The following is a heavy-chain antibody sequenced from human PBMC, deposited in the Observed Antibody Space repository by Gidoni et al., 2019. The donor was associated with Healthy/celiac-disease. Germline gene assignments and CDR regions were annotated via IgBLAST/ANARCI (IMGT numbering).Heavy chain of an antibody. D-gene: IGHD2-21*02. J-gene: IGHJ4*02. CDR3: VTATTLFDY. Sequence: YYWGWIRQPPGKGLEWIGSIYYSGSTYYNPSLKSRVTISVDTSKNQFSLKLSSVTTNPIDLKYVVTATTLFDYWGQGTLVTVSS. V-gene: IGHV4-39*01. CDR1: YY. CDR2: IYYSGST.